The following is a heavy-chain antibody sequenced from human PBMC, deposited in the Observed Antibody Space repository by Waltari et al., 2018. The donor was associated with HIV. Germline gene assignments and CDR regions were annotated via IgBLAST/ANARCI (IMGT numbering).Heavy chain of an antibody. J-gene: IGHJ4*02. CDR3: ASLVVSYYYDSSGYPADY. D-gene: IGHD3-22*01. CDR1: GYSFTSYW. V-gene: IGHV5-10-1*01. CDR2: IDPSDSYT. Sequence: EVQLVQSGAEVKKPGESLRISCKGSGYSFTSYWISWVRQMPGKGLEWMGRIDPSDSYTNYSPSFQGHVTISADKSISTAYLQWSSLKASDTAMYYCASLVVSYYYDSSGYPADYWGQGTLVTVSS.